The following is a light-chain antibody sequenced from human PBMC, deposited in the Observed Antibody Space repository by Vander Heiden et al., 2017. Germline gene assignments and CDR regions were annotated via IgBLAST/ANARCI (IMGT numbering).Light chain of an antibody. Sequence: DLQMTHSPSPLSASVGDRVTITCWASQSIRSYLNWYQQKPGQAPKVLIYVASSLQSGVPSRFSGSGSGTDFTLTISRLQPEDFATYYCQQSYSTPLTFGGGTKVEIK. CDR3: QQSYSTPLT. CDR1: QSIRSY. V-gene: IGKV1-39*01. CDR2: VAS. J-gene: IGKJ4*01.